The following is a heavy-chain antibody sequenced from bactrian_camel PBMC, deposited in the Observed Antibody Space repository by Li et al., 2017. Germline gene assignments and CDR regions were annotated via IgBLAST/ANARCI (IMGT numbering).Heavy chain of an antibody. D-gene: IGHD7*01. Sequence: HVQLVESGGGSVQAGGSLKLSCLYNHRGNCMGWFRQAPGKEREGVAAINASGGRTYYRDSVKGRFTISQDNAKNTLYLQMNSLNTEDTAMYYCAAAAGLFGGTCLDVRSVDYWGQGTQVTVSS. CDR1: NHRGNC. CDR2: INASGGRT. J-gene: IGHJ4*01. V-gene: IGHV3S54*01. CDR3: AAAAGLFGGTCLDVRSVDY.